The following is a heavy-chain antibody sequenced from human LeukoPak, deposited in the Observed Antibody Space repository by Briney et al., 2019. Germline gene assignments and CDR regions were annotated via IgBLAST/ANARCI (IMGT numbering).Heavy chain of an antibody. CDR2: IYYSGST. J-gene: IGHJ6*02. CDR3: ARSSKRYYYGMDV. CDR1: GGSFSGYY. V-gene: IGHV4-59*08. Sequence: SETLSLTCAVYGGSFSGYYWSWIRQPPGKGLEWIGYIYYSGSTNYNPSLKNRVTISVDTSKNQFSLKLSSVTAADTAVYYCARSSKRYYYGMDVWGQGTTVTVSS.